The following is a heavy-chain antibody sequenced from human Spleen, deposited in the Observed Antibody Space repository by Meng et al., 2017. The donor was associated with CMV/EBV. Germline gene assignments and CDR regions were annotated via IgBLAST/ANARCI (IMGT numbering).Heavy chain of an antibody. D-gene: IGHD1-20*01. CDR1: GFTFSSYS. Sequence: GESLKISCAASGFTFSSYSMNWVRQAPGKGLEWVGRTRTKANSYTTEYAASVKGRFTISRDDSKNSLYLQMNSLKTEDTAVYDCARDRDNWNGGGAFDIWGQGTMVTVSS. V-gene: IGHV3-72*01. J-gene: IGHJ3*02. CDR2: TRTKANSYTT. CDR3: ARDRDNWNGGGAFDI.